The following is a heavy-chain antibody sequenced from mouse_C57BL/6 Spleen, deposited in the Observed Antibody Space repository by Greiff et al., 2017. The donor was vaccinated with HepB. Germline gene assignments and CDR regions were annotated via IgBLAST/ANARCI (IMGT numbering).Heavy chain of an antibody. Sequence: QVQLKQPGAELVMPGASVKLSCKASGYTFTSYWMHWVKQRPGQGLEWIGEIDPSDSYTNYNQKFKGKSTLTVDKSSSTAYMQLSSLTSEDSAVYYCARGGTAQAYFDYWGQGTTLTVSS. J-gene: IGHJ2*01. CDR2: IDPSDSYT. D-gene: IGHD3-2*02. CDR3: ARGGTAQAYFDY. V-gene: IGHV1-69*01. CDR1: GYTFTSYW.